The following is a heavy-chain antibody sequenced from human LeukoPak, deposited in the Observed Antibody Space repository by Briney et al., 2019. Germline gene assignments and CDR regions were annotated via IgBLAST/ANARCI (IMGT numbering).Heavy chain of an antibody. CDR1: GGSCDDYY. D-gene: IGHD5-24*01. CDR3: ARGRDRSKAGDH. CDR2: IHPSGIF. Sequence: SETLSLTCAVYGGSCDDYYCSWLHQPPGKGLEWIGEIHPSGIFYYNSSLLSRVTISIDTSKSQFSLRLTSVTAADTAFYYCARGRDRSKAGDHWGQGSLVTVSS. V-gene: IGHV4-34*01. J-gene: IGHJ4*02.